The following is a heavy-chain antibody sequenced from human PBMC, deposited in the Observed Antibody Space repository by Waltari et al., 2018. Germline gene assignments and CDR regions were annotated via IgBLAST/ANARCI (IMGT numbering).Heavy chain of an antibody. D-gene: IGHD3-3*01. CDR2: FYYRGSA. CDR1: GGSISSSSAY. Sequence: QLQLQESGPGLVKPSETLSLTCTVPGGSISSSSAYWGWVRQPPGKGLEWLGSFYYRGSAYYNPSLKSRVTISVDTSKNQLSLRLSSVTAADTAVYYCARESRYDFWSGPQWGWFDPWGQGTLITVSS. CDR3: ARESRYDFWSGPQWGWFDP. V-gene: IGHV4-39*07. J-gene: IGHJ5*02.